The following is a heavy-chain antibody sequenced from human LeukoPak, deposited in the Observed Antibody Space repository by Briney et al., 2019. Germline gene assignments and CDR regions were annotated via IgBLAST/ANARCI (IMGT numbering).Heavy chain of an antibody. CDR3: ASSSGWYEEGYYYYMDV. J-gene: IGHJ6*03. Sequence: GGSLRLSCAASGFTFDDYGMSWVRQAPGKGLEWVSGINWNGGSTGYADSVKGRFIISRDNAKNSLYLQMNSLRAEDTALYHCASSSGWYEEGYYYYMDVWGKGTTVTVSS. V-gene: IGHV3-20*01. CDR2: INWNGGST. D-gene: IGHD6-19*01. CDR1: GFTFDDYG.